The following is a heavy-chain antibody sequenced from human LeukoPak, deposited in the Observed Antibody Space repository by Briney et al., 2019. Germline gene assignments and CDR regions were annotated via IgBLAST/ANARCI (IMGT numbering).Heavy chain of an antibody. CDR3: ARDSITMIVVAKRYFDY. D-gene: IGHD3-22*01. J-gene: IGHJ4*02. V-gene: IGHV1-18*01. Sequence: WASVKVSCKASGYTFTSYGISWVRQAPGQGLEWMGWISAYNGNTNYAQKLQGRVTMTTDTSTSTAYMELRSLRSDDTAVYYCARDSITMIVVAKRYFDYWGQGTLVTVSS. CDR1: GYTFTSYG. CDR2: ISAYNGNT.